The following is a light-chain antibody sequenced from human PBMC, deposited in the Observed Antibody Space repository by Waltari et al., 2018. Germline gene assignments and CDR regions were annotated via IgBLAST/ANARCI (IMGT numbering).Light chain of an antibody. V-gene: IGKV2-40*01. CDR1: QSLLHTDGYTY. Sequence: DIVMTQTPLSLPVTPGELASISCRSSQSLLHTDGYTYLVWYLQKPGQSPQLLIYGGSNRASGVPDRFSGSGSGTDFTLKISKVEAEDVGVYYCMQHKALPRTFGQGTKVEIK. J-gene: IGKJ1*01. CDR2: GGS. CDR3: MQHKALPRT.